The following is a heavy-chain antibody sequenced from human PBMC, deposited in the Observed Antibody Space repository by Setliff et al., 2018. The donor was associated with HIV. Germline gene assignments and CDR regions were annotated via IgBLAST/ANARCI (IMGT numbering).Heavy chain of an antibody. J-gene: IGHJ4*02. V-gene: IGHV4-59*11. CDR1: NGSISRHY. CDR2: IFSSGST. CDR3: ARDLASSYFDF. Sequence: PSETLSLTCIVSNGSISRHYWSWIRQPPGKGLEWIGYIFSSGSTNYNPSLKSRVTISVATSKNQFYLELTSVTAADTAVYYCARDLASSYFDFWGQGALVTVSS. D-gene: IGHD3-16*01.